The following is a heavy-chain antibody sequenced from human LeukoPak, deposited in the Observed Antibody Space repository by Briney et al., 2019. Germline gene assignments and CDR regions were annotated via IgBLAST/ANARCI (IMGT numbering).Heavy chain of an antibody. CDR2: IQYDGSNQ. Sequence: GGSLRLPCTASGFTFSSYGMHWVRQAPGKGLEWVAYIQYDGSNQQYADSVKGRFSISRDRSKNIPYLQMNSLRAEDTAVYYCARGGVSYYDSSGYYSGSAFDIWGQGTMVTVSS. D-gene: IGHD3-22*01. V-gene: IGHV3-30*02. CDR1: GFTFSSYG. J-gene: IGHJ3*02. CDR3: ARGGVSYYDSSGYYSGSAFDI.